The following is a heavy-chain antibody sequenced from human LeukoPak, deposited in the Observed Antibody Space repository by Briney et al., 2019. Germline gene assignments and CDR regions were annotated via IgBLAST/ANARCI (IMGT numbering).Heavy chain of an antibody. CDR3: VKPELWTQLWYDAFDI. Sequence: GGSLRLSCAASGFTFSSYAMHWVRQAPGKGLEWVAVISYDGSNKYYADSVKGRFTISRDNSKNTLYLQMNSLRAEDTAVYYCVKPELWTQLWYDAFDIWGQGTMVTVSS. CDR1: GFTFSSYA. D-gene: IGHD5-18*01. V-gene: IGHV3-30*04. J-gene: IGHJ3*02. CDR2: ISYDGSNK.